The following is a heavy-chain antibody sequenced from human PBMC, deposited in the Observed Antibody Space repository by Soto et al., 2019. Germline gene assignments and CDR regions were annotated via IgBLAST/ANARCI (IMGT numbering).Heavy chain of an antibody. D-gene: IGHD6-13*01. CDR1: GFTFSSYW. J-gene: IGHJ3*02. V-gene: IGHV3-74*01. Sequence: PGGALRLSCAASGFTFSSYWVHWVRQGRGKGLVWVSRINSDGRSTSYADSVKGRFTISRDNAKNTLYLQMNSLRAEDTAVYYCARSSSWYSYDAFDIWGQGTMVTVSS. CDR2: INSDGRST. CDR3: ARSSSWYSYDAFDI.